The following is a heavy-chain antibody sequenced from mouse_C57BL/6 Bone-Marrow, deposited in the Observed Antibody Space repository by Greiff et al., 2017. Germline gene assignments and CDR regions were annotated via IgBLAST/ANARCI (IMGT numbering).Heavy chain of an antibody. Sequence: EVQLQESGPVLVKPGASVKMSCKASGYTFTDYYMNWVKQSHGKSLEWIGVLNPYNGGTSYNQKFKGKATLTVDKSTSTAYLELNSLTSEDSAFYYCARHGYDEVYYFDYWGQGTTLTVSS. CDR3: ARHGYDEVYYFDY. D-gene: IGHD2-2*01. CDR1: GYTFTDYY. V-gene: IGHV1-19*01. CDR2: LNPYNGGT. J-gene: IGHJ2*01.